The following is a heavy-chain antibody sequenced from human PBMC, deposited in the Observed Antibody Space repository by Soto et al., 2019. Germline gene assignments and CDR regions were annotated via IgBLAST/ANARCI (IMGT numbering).Heavy chain of an antibody. V-gene: IGHV1-18*01. CDR3: ARITTPTTVTTGSNFDY. CDR1: GYTFTSYG. CDR2: ISAYNGNT. D-gene: IGHD4-17*01. J-gene: IGHJ4*02. Sequence: QVQLVQSGAEVKKPGASVKVSCKASGYTFTSYGISWVRQAPGQGLERMGWISAYNGNTNYAQKLQGRVTMTTDTSTSTAYMELRSLRSDDTAVYYCARITTPTTVTTGSNFDYWGQGTLVTVSS.